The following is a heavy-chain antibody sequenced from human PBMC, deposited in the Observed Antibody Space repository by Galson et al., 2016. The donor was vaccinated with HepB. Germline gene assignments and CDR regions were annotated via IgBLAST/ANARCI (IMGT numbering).Heavy chain of an antibody. V-gene: IGHV3-23*01. J-gene: IGHJ4*02. D-gene: IGHD2-15*01. CDR1: GFTFTNYA. CDR3: AKGDRGYCSGSICYPIDY. Sequence: SLRLSCAASGFTFTNYAMSWVRQAPGKRLEWVSAISGSGGGGGTYYADSVKGRFTISRDDSKNTVYLQMNSLRAEDPAVYYCAKGDRGYCSGSICYPIDYWGQGTLVTVSS. CDR2: ISGSGGGGGT.